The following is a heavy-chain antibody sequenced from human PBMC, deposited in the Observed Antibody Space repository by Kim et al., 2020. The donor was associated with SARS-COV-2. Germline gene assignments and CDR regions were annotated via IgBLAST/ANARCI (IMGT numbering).Heavy chain of an antibody. Sequence: GGSLRLSCAASGFPFSSYTMHWVRQAPGKGLEWVGLIWYDRSKKFYADSLRGRFTISRDNSKNTFFLRLNNLRAEDTAVYYCARDRRATYGAGTYYRSGGGLDTWGQGTLVTVSS. J-gene: IGHJ3*02. D-gene: IGHD3-10*01. CDR2: IWYDRSKK. CDR3: ARDRRATYGAGTYYRSGGGLDT. V-gene: IGHV3-33*01. CDR1: GFPFSSYT.